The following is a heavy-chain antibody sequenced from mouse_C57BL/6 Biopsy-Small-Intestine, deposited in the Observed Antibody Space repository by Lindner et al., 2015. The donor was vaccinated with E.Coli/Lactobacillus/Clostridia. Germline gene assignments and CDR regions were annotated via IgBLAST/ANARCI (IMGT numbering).Heavy chain of an antibody. J-gene: IGHJ3*01. CDR1: GFNIKDDY. D-gene: IGHD2-4*01. V-gene: IGHV14-3*01. Sequence: VQLQESGAELVRPGASVKLSCTASGFNIKDDYMHWVKQRPGQGLEWIGRIDPASGNTKYAPKFQDKATITADTSSNTAYLQLSSLTSEDTAVYYCARSTTMITAWFAYWGQGTLVTVSA. CDR2: IDPASGNT. CDR3: ARSTTMITAWFAY.